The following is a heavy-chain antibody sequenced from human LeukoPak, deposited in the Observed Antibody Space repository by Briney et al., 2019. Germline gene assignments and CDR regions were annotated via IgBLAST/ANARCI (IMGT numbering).Heavy chain of an antibody. CDR2: INHSGST. J-gene: IGHJ4*02. CDR1: GGSFSGYY. V-gene: IGHV4-34*01. D-gene: IGHD3-22*01. Sequence: SETLSLTCAVYGGSFSGYYWSWIRQPPGKGLEWIGEINHSGSTNYNPSLKSRVTISVDTSKNQFSLKLSTVTAADTAVYYSARPYEYYYDSSSLYDYWGQGTLVTVSS. CDR3: ARPYEYYYDSSSLYDY.